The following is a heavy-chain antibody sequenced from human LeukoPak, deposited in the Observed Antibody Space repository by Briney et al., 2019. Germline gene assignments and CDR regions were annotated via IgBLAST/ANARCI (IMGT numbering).Heavy chain of an antibody. V-gene: IGHV4-39*07. CDR2: INHSGST. CDR1: GGSISSSSYY. CDR3: ARGRDVVVVAAMYWFDP. D-gene: IGHD2-15*01. J-gene: IGHJ5*02. Sequence: TSETLSLTCTVSGGSISSSSYYWGWIRQPPGKGLEWIGEINHSGSTNYNPSLKSRVTISVDTSKNQFSLKLSSVTAADTAVYYCARGRDVVVVAAMYWFDPWGQGTLVTVSS.